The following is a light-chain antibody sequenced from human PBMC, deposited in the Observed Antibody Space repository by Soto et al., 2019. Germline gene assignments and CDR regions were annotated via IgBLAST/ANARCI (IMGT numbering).Light chain of an antibody. V-gene: IGLV2-8*01. CDR3: SSYAGSNNFGV. CDR2: EVS. J-gene: IGLJ1*01. Sequence: QSALTQPASVSGSPGQSITISCTGTSGDVGGSNSVSWYQHHPGKAPKLMIYEVSKRPSGVPDRFSGSKSGNTASLTVSGLQAEDEADYYCSSYAGSNNFGVFGTGTKVTVL. CDR1: SGDVGGSNS.